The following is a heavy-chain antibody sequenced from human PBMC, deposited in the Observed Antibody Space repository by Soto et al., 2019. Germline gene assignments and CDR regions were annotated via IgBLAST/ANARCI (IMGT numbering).Heavy chain of an antibody. Sequence: SETLSLTCTVSGGSIRNGGYYWSWIRQQPGKGLEWIGYIHYTGSTYYNPSLKSRLSISVDTSKNQFSLRLTSAIAADTAIYYCASTVSTNEVDYWGQGTRVTVSS. V-gene: IGHV4-31*03. CDR3: ASTVSTNEVDY. CDR1: GGSIRNGGYY. J-gene: IGHJ4*02. CDR2: IHYTGST. D-gene: IGHD5-12*01.